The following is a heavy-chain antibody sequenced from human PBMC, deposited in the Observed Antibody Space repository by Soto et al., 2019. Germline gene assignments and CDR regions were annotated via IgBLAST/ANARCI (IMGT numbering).Heavy chain of an antibody. J-gene: IGHJ4*02. CDR1: GGSISSDGYS. Sequence: SETLSLTCAVFGGSISSDGYSWSWIRQPPGKGLEWIGYIYHSGSTYYNPSLKSRVTISVDRSKNQFSLKLSSVTAADTAVYYCARAGGPNRYCFDYWGQGTLVTVSS. CDR2: IYHSGST. CDR3: ARAGGPNRYCFDY. V-gene: IGHV4-30-2*01.